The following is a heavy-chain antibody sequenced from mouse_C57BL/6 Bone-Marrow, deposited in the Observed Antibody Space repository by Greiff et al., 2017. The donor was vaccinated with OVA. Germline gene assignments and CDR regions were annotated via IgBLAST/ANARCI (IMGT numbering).Heavy chain of an antibody. V-gene: IGHV1-5*01. Sequence: VQLQQSGPVLARPGASVKMSCKTSGYTFTSYWMHWVKQRPGQGLEWIGAIYPGNSDTSYNQKFKGKAKLTAVTSASTAYMELSSLTNEDSAVYYCTRKRKLLGYFDVWGTGTTVTVSS. CDR3: TRKRKLLGYFDV. J-gene: IGHJ1*03. D-gene: IGHD6-1*02. CDR1: GYTFTSYW. CDR2: IYPGNSDT.